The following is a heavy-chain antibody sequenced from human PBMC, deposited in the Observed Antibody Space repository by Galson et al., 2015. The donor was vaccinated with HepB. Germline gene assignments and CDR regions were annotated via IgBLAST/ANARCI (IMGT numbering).Heavy chain of an antibody. Sequence: SLRLSCAASGFSVRSNYMTWVRQAPGKGLEWVSVIFSGGSFAAETTYYAYSVKGRFTIPRDNDKNTINLQMNNLRVEDTAIYYGARDGGRGHGDWFDPWGQGALVTVSS. CDR3: ARDGGRGHGDWFDP. CDR2: IFSGGSFAAETT. V-gene: IGHV3-53*01. J-gene: IGHJ5*02. CDR1: GFSVRSNY. D-gene: IGHD3-10*01.